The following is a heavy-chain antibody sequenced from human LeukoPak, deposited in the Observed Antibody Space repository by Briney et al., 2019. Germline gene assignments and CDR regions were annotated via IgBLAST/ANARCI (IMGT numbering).Heavy chain of an antibody. Sequence: ASVKVSCKASGGTFSSYAISWVRQAPGQGLEWMGWISAYNGNTNYAQKLQGRVTMTTDTSTSTAYMELRSLRSDDTAVYYCARDSAFHVQAFDYWGQGTLVTVSS. V-gene: IGHV1-18*01. J-gene: IGHJ4*02. D-gene: IGHD1-1*01. CDR1: GGTFSSYA. CDR3: ARDSAFHVQAFDY. CDR2: ISAYNGNT.